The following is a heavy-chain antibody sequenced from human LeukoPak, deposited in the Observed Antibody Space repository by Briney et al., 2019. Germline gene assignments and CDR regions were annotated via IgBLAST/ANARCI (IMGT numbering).Heavy chain of an antibody. D-gene: IGHD2-21*01. CDR3: ARGRRSRGFVSH. J-gene: IGHJ4*02. CDR2: INHSGSN. Sequence: SETLSLTCAVYGGSFSGYYWSWIRQPPGKGLEWIGEINHSGSNNYNPSLKSRVTISVDTSKNQFPLKLSSVTAADTAVYYCARGRRSRGFVSHWGQGTLVTVSS. CDR1: GGSFSGYY. V-gene: IGHV4-34*01.